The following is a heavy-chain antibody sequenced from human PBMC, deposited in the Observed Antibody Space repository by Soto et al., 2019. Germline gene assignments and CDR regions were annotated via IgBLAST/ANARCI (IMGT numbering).Heavy chain of an antibody. Sequence: PGGSLRLSCAASGFTFSSYSMSWVRQAPGKWLEWVSGFRSSGDDGTTYYADSVKGRFTISRDNSKNTLFLQMNSLRAEDTAISYCAKKVNSGSVIQYLDYWGQGXLVTVSS. D-gene: IGHD3-10*01. CDR1: GFTFSSYS. CDR2: FRSSGDDGTT. J-gene: IGHJ4*02. CDR3: AKKVNSGSVIQYLDY. V-gene: IGHV3-23*01.